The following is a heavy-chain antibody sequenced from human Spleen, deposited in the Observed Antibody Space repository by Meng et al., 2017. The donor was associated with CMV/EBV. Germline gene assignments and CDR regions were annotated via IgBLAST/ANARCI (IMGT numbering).Heavy chain of an antibody. D-gene: IGHD3-3*02. CDR2: ISSSGTYI. J-gene: IGHJ6*02. CDR3: ARAFGYNYYVMDV. V-gene: IGHV3-21*01. Sequence: GESLKISCEDSGFTFNKYTMNWVRQAPGKGLEWVSSISSSGTYIYYIDPVKGRFTISRDNAKNSVYLQMNSLRAEDTAVYFCARAFGYNYYVMDVWGQGTTVTVSS. CDR1: GFTFNKYT.